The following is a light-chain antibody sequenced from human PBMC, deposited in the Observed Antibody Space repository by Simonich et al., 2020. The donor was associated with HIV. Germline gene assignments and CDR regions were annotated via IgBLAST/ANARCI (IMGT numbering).Light chain of an antibody. Sequence: QSALTQPRSVSGSPGQSVTISCPGTSSDVGGYKYVSWYQQHPGKAPNLMIYDVSKRPSGVSSRFSGSKSGNTASLTISGLQAEDEADYHCSSYTSISTVVFGGGTKVTVL. J-gene: IGLJ2*01. CDR2: DVS. CDR1: SSDVGGYKY. CDR3: SSYTSISTVV. V-gene: IGLV2-11*01.